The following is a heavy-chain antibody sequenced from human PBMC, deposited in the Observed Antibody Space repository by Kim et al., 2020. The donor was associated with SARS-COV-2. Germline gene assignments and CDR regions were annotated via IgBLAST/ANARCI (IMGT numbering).Heavy chain of an antibody. CDR2: P. CDR3: ARDWGDYYYGMDV. J-gene: IGHJ6*02. Sequence: PTYAQGFTGRFVFSLDTAVSTAYLQISSLKAEDTAVYYCARDWGDYYYGMDVWGQGTTVTVSS. V-gene: IGHV7-4-1*02. D-gene: IGHD3-16*01.